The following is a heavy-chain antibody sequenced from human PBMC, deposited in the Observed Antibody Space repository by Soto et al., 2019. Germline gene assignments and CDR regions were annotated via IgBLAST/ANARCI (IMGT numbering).Heavy chain of an antibody. CDR2: LTRTGTT. D-gene: IGHD6-6*01. V-gene: IGHV3-23*01. CDR1: GFSFSDYS. CDR3: ARVAPEYSSSPRRFDY. Sequence: EVQLLESGGGLVHPGGSLRLSCVASGFSFSDYSMTWVRQGPGRGLEWVATLTRTGTTFYADSVKGRFTISRDNSRNTLSLQMYSLRAEDTARYFCARVAPEYSSSPRRFDYWGQGTLVTVSS. J-gene: IGHJ4*02.